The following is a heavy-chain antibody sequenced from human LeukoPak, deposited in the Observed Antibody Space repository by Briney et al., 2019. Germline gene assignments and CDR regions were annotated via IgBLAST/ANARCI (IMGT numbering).Heavy chain of an antibody. CDR3: AKRGGIAEFNWFDP. Sequence: GGSLRLSCAASGFTFSTYVMTWVRQGPGKGLEWVSSITGTGDSTYYADSVKGRFTISRDNSKNTLSLQMNSLRAEDTAVYFCAKRGGIAEFNWFDPWGQGALVTVSS. CDR2: ITGTGDST. J-gene: IGHJ5*02. CDR1: GFTFSTYV. D-gene: IGHD1-14*01. V-gene: IGHV3-23*01.